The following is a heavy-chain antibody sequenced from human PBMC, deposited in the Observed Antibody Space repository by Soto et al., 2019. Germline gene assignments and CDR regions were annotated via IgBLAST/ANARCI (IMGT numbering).Heavy chain of an antibody. CDR3: ARGEGGYYSHDY. D-gene: IGHD3-22*01. J-gene: IGHJ4*02. CDR1: GFTFSSYE. Sequence: GGSLRLSCAASGFTFSSYEMNWVRQAPGKGLEWVSYISSSGSTIYYADSVKGRFTISRDNAKNSLYLQMNSLRAEDTAVYYCARGEGGYYSHDYWGQGTLVTVS. V-gene: IGHV3-48*03. CDR2: ISSSGSTI.